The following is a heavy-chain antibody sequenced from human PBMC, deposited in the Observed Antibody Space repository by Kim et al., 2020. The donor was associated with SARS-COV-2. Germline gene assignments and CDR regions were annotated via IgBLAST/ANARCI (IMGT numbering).Heavy chain of an antibody. CDR1: GDSVSSIHAT. CDR3: ARQTSGALDY. D-gene: IGHD2-15*01. J-gene: IGHJ4*02. CDR2: TYYRSKWST. Sequence: SQTLSLTCAVSGDSVSSIHATWNWVRQSPSRGLEWLGLTYYRSKWSTEYAPSVRSRVAITADTSKNQFSLQLTSVTVEDTAVYFCARQTSGALDYWSQ. V-gene: IGHV6-1*01.